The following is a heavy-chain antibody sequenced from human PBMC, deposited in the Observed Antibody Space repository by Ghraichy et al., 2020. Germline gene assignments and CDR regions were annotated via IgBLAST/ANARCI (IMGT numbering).Heavy chain of an antibody. CDR1: GYTFTSYG. V-gene: IGHV1-18*04. CDR2: ISAYNGNT. Sequence: ASVKVSCKASGYTFTSYGISWVRQAPGQGLEWMGWISAYNGNTNYAQKLQGRVTMTTDTSTSTAYMELRSLRSDDTAVYYCARVRCSSTSCYADYYYYYMDVWGKGTTVTVSS. D-gene: IGHD2-2*01. CDR3: ARVRCSSTSCYADYYYYYMDV. J-gene: IGHJ6*03.